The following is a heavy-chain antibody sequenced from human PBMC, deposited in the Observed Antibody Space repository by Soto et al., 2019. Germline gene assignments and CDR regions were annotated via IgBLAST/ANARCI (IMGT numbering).Heavy chain of an antibody. Sequence: RASVKVSCKASGGTFSNSGISWVRLAPGQGLEWMGGIIPSYDTAIYAQKFQGRVTITADKSTSTAYMELSSLRSEDTAVYYCARGRVDRDVFSLIHYYYGMDVWGQGTTVTVSS. D-gene: IGHD3-22*01. V-gene: IGHV1-69*06. CDR3: ARGRVDRDVFSLIHYYYGMDV. CDR2: IIPSYDTA. CDR1: GGTFSNSG. J-gene: IGHJ6*02.